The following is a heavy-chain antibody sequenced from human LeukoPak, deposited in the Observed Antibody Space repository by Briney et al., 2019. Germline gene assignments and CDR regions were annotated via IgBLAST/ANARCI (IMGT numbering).Heavy chain of an antibody. J-gene: IGHJ4*02. CDR1: GGSISSYY. CDR3: ASSPVGATDY. D-gene: IGHD1-26*01. V-gene: IGHV4-59*12. CDR2: IYYSGST. Sequence: SKTLSLTCTVSGGSISSYYWSWIRQPPGKGLEWIGYIYYSGSTNYNPSLKSRVTISVDTSKNQFSLKLSSVTAADTAVYYCASSPVGATDYWGQGTLVTVSS.